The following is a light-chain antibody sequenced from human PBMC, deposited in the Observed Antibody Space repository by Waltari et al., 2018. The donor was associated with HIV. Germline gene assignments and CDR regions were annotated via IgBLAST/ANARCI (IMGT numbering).Light chain of an antibody. CDR3: TSYISSAIPV. Sequence: QSALTQPASVSGSPGQSITISCTGTDTDHYDVSWYHNRPGEAPNVIIFEVVKRPSGVSNRFSGSRSGNTASLTISGLLAEDEADYFCTSYISSAIPVFGGGTKVTVL. CDR1: DTDHYD. CDR2: EVV. J-gene: IGLJ2*01. V-gene: IGLV2-14*01.